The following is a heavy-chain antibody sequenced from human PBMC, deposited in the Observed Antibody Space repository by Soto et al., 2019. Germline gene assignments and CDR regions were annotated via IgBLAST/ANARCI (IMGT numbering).Heavy chain of an antibody. CDR1: GGSLTGHP. D-gene: IGHD3-22*01. V-gene: IGHV1-69*01. J-gene: IGHJ4*02. CDR3: ARGWGYDSTDYYYAY. Sequence: QVQLVQSGAEVRKPGSSVRVSCKSSGGSLTGHPISGVQQAPVKGFDGRGGIIPIFVSANHAQKFQGRGTIIADESTSTVYMELSSLRSDDTAIYYCARGWGYDSTDYYYAYWGQGTLVIVSS. CDR2: IIPIFVSA.